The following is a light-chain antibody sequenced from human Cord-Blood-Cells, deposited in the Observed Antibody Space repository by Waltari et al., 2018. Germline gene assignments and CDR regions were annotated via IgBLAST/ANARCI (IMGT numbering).Light chain of an antibody. CDR1: SSAVGGYNY. CDR2: EVS. J-gene: IGLJ1*01. CDR3: SSYTSSSTYV. Sequence: QSALTQPASVSGSPGQSTTISCTGPSSAVGGYNYFSWYQQHPGKAPKLMIYEVSNRPSGVSNRFSGSKSGNTASLTISGLQAEDEADYYCSSYTSSSTYVFGTGTKVTVL. V-gene: IGLV2-14*01.